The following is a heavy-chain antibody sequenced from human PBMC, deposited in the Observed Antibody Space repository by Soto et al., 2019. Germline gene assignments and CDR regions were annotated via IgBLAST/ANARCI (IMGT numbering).Heavy chain of an antibody. V-gene: IGHV1-8*01. Sequence: ASVKVSCKASGYTFTSYDINWVRQATGQGLEWMGWMNPNSGNTGYAQKFQGRVTMTRNTSIRTAYMELSSLRSEDTAVYYCARELYYYDSSGPRNLGYWGQGTRVTVSS. CDR2: MNPNSGNT. CDR1: GYTFTSYD. CDR3: ARELYYYDSSGPRNLGY. J-gene: IGHJ4*02. D-gene: IGHD3-22*01.